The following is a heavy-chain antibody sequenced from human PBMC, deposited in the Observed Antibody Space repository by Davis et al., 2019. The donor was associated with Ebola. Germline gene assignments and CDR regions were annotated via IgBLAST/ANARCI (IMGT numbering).Heavy chain of an antibody. CDR2: IIPILGIA. D-gene: IGHD3-3*01. V-gene: IGHV1-69*04. J-gene: IGHJ6*02. CDR1: GGTFSSYA. Sequence: SVKVSCKASGGTFSSYAISWVRQAPGQGLEWMGRIIPILGIANYAQKFQGRVTITADKSTSTAYMELSSLRSEDTAVYYCAREVTIFGVVPEYYYYGMDVWGQGTTVTVSS. CDR3: AREVTIFGVVPEYYYYGMDV.